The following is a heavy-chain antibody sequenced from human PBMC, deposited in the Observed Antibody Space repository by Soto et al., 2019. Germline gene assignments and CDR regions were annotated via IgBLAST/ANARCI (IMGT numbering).Heavy chain of an antibody. J-gene: IGHJ3*02. CDR1: GYTFTSYA. CDR3: ARKELPGIAAAGRAFDI. V-gene: IGHV1-3*01. D-gene: IGHD6-13*01. Sequence: ASVKVSCKASGYTFTSYAMHWVRQAPGQRLEWMGWINAGNGNTKYSQKFQGRVTITRDTSASTAYMELSSLRSEDTAGYYCARKELPGIAAAGRAFDIWGQGTMVTVSS. CDR2: INAGNGNT.